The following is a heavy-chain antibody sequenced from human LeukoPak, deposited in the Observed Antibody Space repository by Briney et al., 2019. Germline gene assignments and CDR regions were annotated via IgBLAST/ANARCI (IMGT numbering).Heavy chain of an antibody. Sequence: SETLSLTCTVSGDSISSYYWSWIRQPPGKGLEWIGYIYYSGSTNYNPSLKSRVTISVDTSKNQFSLRLNSVTAADTAVYYCARRHYGSGYYPYYFDYWGQGTLVTVSS. V-gene: IGHV4-59*08. CDR2: IYYSGST. D-gene: IGHD3-10*01. CDR3: ARRHYGSGYYPYYFDY. CDR1: GDSISSYY. J-gene: IGHJ4*02.